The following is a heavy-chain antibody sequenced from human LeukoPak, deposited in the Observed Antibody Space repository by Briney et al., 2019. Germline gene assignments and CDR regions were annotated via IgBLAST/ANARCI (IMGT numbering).Heavy chain of an antibody. CDR3: ARDWFHAIDY. V-gene: IGHV3-74*01. Sequence: GGSLRLSCAASGVTFSDTWMHWVRQAPGEGLVWVSRIRSDGSDTRYAESVKGRFTISRDNAKNTLYLQMNSLRAEDTAVYYCARDWFHAIDYWGQGTLVTVSS. D-gene: IGHD2/OR15-2a*01. CDR2: IRSDGSDT. CDR1: GVTFSDTW. J-gene: IGHJ4*02.